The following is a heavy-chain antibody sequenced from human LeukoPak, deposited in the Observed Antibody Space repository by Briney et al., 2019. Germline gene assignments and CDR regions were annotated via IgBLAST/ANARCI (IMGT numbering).Heavy chain of an antibody. V-gene: IGHV3-23*01. Sequence: GGSLRLSCAASGFDFSSYAMHWVRQAPGKGLEWVSAISGSGGSTYYADSVKGRFTISRDNSKNTLYLQMNSLRAEDTAVYYCAKEGHSSSWATFDYWGQGTLVTVSS. CDR3: AKEGHSSSWATFDY. J-gene: IGHJ4*02. CDR1: GFDFSSYA. D-gene: IGHD6-13*01. CDR2: ISGSGGST.